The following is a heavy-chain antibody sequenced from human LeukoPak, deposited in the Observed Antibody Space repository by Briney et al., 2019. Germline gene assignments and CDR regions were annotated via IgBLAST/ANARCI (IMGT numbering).Heavy chain of an antibody. V-gene: IGHV4-61*08. Sequence: SETLSLTCTVPGGSVSSGGYNWNWIRQPLGKGLEYIGFVSDSETHYNPSLKSRVTISLDTSKNQFSLKLTSVTAADTAIYYCATDIIRSDGYNFDSWGQGTLVTVSS. J-gene: IGHJ5*01. CDR2: VSDSET. CDR3: ATDIIRSDGYNFDS. CDR1: GGSVSSGGYN. D-gene: IGHD5-24*01.